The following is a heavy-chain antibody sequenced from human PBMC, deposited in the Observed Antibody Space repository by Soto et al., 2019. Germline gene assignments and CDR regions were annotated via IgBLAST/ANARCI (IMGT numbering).Heavy chain of an antibody. CDR2: INPSYGTT. CDR3: TRVRSGGPTVIDY. J-gene: IGHJ4*02. Sequence: ASVKVSCKASGYTFTSYFIHWVRQAPGQGLEWMGIINPSYGTTTYAQKFQGRFTISRDESKNSLYLQMNNLKTEDTAVYYCTRVRSGGPTVIDYWGQGTLVTVSS. V-gene: IGHV1-46*03. CDR1: GYTFTSYF. D-gene: IGHD4-17*01.